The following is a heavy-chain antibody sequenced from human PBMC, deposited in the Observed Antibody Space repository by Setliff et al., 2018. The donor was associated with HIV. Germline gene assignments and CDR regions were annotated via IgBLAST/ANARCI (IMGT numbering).Heavy chain of an antibody. V-gene: IGHV1-18*01. J-gene: IGHJ3*02. CDR3: ARMRGGHNIREGAFDI. D-gene: IGHD1-20*01. CDR2: MSTDNGNT. CDR1: GYSFSSYG. Sequence: ASVKVSCKASGYSFSSYGIGWVRLAPGQGLEGMGWMSTDNGNTNYAQKVQGRVTMTTDTGTRTAYMELRSLRSDDTAMYYCARMRGGHNIREGAFDIWGQGTMVTVSS.